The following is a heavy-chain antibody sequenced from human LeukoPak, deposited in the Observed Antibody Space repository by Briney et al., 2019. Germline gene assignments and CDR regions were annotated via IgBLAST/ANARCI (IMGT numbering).Heavy chain of an antibody. J-gene: IGHJ6*03. CDR1: GFNFQDSY. Sequence: GGSLRLSCVGSGFNFQDSYMNWVRQAPGKGLEWISFISPKASTMFYADSVRGRFTISRDNAKNSLYLQMNSLRAEDTAVYYCARGTMKYPYYYYYMDVWGKGTTVTISS. CDR2: ISPKASTM. CDR3: ARGTMKYPYYYYYMDV. D-gene: IGHD1-7*01. V-gene: IGHV3-11*01.